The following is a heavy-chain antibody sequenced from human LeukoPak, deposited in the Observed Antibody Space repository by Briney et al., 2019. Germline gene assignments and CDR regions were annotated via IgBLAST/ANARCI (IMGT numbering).Heavy chain of an antibody. J-gene: IGHJ5*02. Sequence: GGSLRLSCAASGFTFSSYSMNWVRQAPGKGLEWVSYISTSSSTIYYADSVKGRFTISRDNAKNSLYLQMNSLRDEDTAVYYCAKLAAGTFTFGYNGFDPWGQGTLVTVSS. CDR1: GFTFSSYS. CDR3: AKLAAGTFTFGYNGFDP. D-gene: IGHD6-13*01. CDR2: ISTSSSTI. V-gene: IGHV3-48*02.